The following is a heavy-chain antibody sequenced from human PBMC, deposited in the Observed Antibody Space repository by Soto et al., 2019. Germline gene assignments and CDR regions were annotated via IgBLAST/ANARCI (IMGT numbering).Heavy chain of an antibody. J-gene: IGHJ4*02. Sequence: PRLSCAASGFTFSSYAMSWVRQAPGKGLEWVSAISGSGGSTYYADSVKGRFTISRDNSKNTLYLQMNSLRAEDTAVYYCAKDLSTYYYDSSGSPGYWGQGTLVTVSS. V-gene: IGHV3-23*01. CDR3: AKDLSTYYYDSSGSPGY. CDR1: GFTFSSYA. CDR2: ISGSGGST. D-gene: IGHD3-22*01.